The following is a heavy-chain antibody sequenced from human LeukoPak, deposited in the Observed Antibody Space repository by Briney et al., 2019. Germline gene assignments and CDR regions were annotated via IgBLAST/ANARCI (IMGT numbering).Heavy chain of an antibody. V-gene: IGHV3-21*01. J-gene: IGHJ4*02. Sequence: PGGSLRLSCATSGFTFSSYSMNWVRQAPGKGLGWVSSISSSSSHIYYADSVKGRFTISRDNAKNSLYLQMNSLRVEDTAVYYCANNDYGDLGGYWGQGTLITVSS. CDR3: ANNDYGDLGGY. CDR1: GFTFSSYS. D-gene: IGHD4-17*01. CDR2: ISSSSSHI.